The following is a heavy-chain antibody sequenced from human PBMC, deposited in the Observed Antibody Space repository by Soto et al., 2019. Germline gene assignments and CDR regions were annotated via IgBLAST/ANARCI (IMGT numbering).Heavy chain of an antibody. CDR3: ARALLWFGESNFDY. V-gene: IGHV1-3*01. J-gene: IGHJ4*02. D-gene: IGHD3-10*01. CDR1: GYTFTSYA. CDR2: INAGNGNT. Sequence: GASVKVSCKASGYTFTSYAMHWVRQAPGQRLEWMGWINAGNGNTKYSQKFQGRVTITRDTSASTAYMELSSLRSEDTAVYYCARALLWFGESNFDYWGQGTLVTVSS.